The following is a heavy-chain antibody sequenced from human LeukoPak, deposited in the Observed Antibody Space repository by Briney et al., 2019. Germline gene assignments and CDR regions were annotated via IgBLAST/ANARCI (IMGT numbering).Heavy chain of an antibody. D-gene: IGHD6-19*01. CDR3: ASRSGLQWLPYFDY. CDR2: VRSEAYGGTA. CDR1: GFTFGDYS. V-gene: IGHV3-49*04. Sequence: PGGSLRLSCTSSGFTFGDYSMTWVRQAPGKGLEWVGFVRSEAYGGTAEYAASVNGRFTIYRADSTISAYMQINSVKTTYTAVYHCASRSGLQWLPYFDYWGQGTLVIVAS. J-gene: IGHJ4*02.